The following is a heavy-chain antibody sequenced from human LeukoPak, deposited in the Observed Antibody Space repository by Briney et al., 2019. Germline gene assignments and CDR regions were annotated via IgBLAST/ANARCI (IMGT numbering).Heavy chain of an antibody. CDR3: ARERRYGPNYWYFDL. Sequence: ASVKVSFKASGYTFTVYYMHWVRQAPGQGLEWMGRINPNSGGTNYAQKFQGRVTMTRDTSISTAYMELSRLRSDDTAVYYCARERRYGPNYWYFDLWGRGTPVTVSS. J-gene: IGHJ2*01. D-gene: IGHD5-18*01. CDR2: INPNSGGT. V-gene: IGHV1-2*06. CDR1: GYTFTVYY.